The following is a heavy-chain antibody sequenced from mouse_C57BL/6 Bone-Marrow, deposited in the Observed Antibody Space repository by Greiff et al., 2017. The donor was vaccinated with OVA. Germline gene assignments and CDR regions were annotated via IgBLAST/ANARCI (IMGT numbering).Heavy chain of an antibody. CDR1: GYTFTDYN. CDR2: INPNNGGT. Sequence: VQLQQSGPELVKPGASVKIPCKASGYTFTDYNMDWVKQSHGKSLEWIGDINPNNGGTIYNQKFKGKATLTVDEYSSTAYMELRSLTADDAAVYYCAREWRYYAMAYWGQGTSVTVSS. CDR3: AREWRYYAMAY. V-gene: IGHV1-18*01. J-gene: IGHJ4*01.